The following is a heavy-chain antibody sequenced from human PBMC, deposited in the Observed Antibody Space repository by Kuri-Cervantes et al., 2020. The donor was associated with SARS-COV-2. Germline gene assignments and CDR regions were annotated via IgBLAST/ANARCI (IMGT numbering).Heavy chain of an antibody. J-gene: IGHJ4*02. V-gene: IGHV3-20*04. Sequence: GGSLRLSCAASGFTFSSYAMSWVRQAPGKGLEWVSTINWNGDSTSYADSVKGRFTISRDNAKNSLYLQMNSLRAEDTAVYYCARDSPYSYGFDYWGQGTLVTVSS. CDR1: GFTFSSYA. D-gene: IGHD5-18*01. CDR3: ARDSPYSYGFDY. CDR2: INWNGDST.